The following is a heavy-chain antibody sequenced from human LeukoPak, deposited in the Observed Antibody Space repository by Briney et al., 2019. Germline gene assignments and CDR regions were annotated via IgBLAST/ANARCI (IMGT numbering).Heavy chain of an antibody. CDR3: AKDLLYYGPGTYYNAAEYFQF. D-gene: IGHD3-10*01. Sequence: GRSLRLSCAASGLTFSSYAMHWVRQAPGKGLEWVAVISYDGSNKDYADSVKGRFTISRDNSRNTLSLQMNSLRPEDTAVYYCAKDLLYYGPGTYYNAAEYFQFWGQGTQVTVSS. CDR2: ISYDGSNK. J-gene: IGHJ1*01. CDR1: GLTFSSYA. V-gene: IGHV3-30*18.